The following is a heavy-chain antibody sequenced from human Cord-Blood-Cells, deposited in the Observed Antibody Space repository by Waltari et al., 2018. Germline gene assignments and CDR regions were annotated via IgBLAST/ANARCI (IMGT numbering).Heavy chain of an antibody. CDR1: GGPISSYY. Sequence: QVQLQESGPGLVKPSETLSLTCTVSGGPISSYYWSWIRQPPGKGLEWIGYIYYSGSTNYNPSLKSRVTISVDTSKNQFSLKLSSVTAADTAVYYCARVWWGSFDYWGQGTLVTVSS. J-gene: IGHJ4*02. V-gene: IGHV4-59*01. CDR3: ARVWWGSFDY. D-gene: IGHD2-21*01. CDR2: IYYSGST.